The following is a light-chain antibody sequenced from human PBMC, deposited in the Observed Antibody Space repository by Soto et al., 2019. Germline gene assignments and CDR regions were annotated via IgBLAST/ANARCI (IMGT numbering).Light chain of an antibody. CDR2: GAF. Sequence: EIVLTQSPGTLSLSPVERATFSCMASQSVSSNYLAWYQQKPGQAPRLLIYGAFKRATGIPDRFSGSGSGTEFTLTISSLQSEDFAVYYCEQYNNWPITFGQGTRLEIK. CDR1: QSVSSN. J-gene: IGKJ5*01. CDR3: EQYNNWPIT. V-gene: IGKV3D-15*01.